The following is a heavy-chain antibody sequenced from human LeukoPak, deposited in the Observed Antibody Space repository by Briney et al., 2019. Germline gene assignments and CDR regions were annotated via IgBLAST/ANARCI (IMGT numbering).Heavy chain of an antibody. J-gene: IGHJ6*02. Sequence: GASVKVSCKASGYTFTGYYMHWVRQAPGQGLEWMGWINPNSGGTNYAQKFQGRVTMTRDTSTSTVYMELSSLRSEDTAVYYCARALKVRGATYYYGMDVWGQGTTVTVSS. CDR3: ARALKVRGATYYYGMDV. CDR1: GYTFTGYY. CDR2: INPNSGGT. D-gene: IGHD3-10*01. V-gene: IGHV1-2*02.